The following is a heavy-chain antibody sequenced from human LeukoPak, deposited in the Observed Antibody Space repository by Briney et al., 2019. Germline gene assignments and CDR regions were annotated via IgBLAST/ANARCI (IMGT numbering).Heavy chain of an antibody. J-gene: IGHJ4*02. CDR3: ARVTAGYYYGSGSLDY. CDR1: GYSISSGYY. V-gene: IGHV4-38-2*01. CDR2: IYHSGST. Sequence: SETLSLTCAVSGYSISSGYYWGWIRQPPGKGREWIGRIYHSGSTYYNPSLKSRVTISVATSKNQFSLKLSSVTAADTAVYYCARVTAGYYYGSGSLDYWGQGTLVTVSS. D-gene: IGHD3-10*01.